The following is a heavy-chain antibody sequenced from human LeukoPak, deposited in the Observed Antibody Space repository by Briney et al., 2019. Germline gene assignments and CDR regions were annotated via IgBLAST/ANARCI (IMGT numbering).Heavy chain of an antibody. D-gene: IGHD3-10*01. CDR1: GFTFSDYY. V-gene: IGHV3-11*01. CDR2: ISSSGSTI. Sequence: PGGSLRLSCAASGFTFSDYYMSWIRQAPGKGLEWVSYISSSGSTIYYADSVKGRFTISRDNAKNSLYLQMNSLRAEDTAVYYCARDRERGLLSAFDYWGQGTLVTVSS. CDR3: ARDRERGLLSAFDY. J-gene: IGHJ4*02.